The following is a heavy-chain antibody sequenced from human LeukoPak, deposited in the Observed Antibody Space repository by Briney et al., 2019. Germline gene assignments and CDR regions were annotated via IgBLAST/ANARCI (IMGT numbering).Heavy chain of an antibody. J-gene: IGHJ4*02. CDR2: ISSSGSTI. D-gene: IGHD4-17*01. CDR1: GLTYSSYE. Sequence: GGSLWLSCAASGLTYSSYEMNWVRQAPGKGLEWVSYISSSGSTIYYADSVKGRFTISRDNAKNSLYLQMNSLRAEDTAVYYCAREHDYGAPYFDYWGQGTLVTVSS. CDR3: AREHDYGAPYFDY. V-gene: IGHV3-48*03.